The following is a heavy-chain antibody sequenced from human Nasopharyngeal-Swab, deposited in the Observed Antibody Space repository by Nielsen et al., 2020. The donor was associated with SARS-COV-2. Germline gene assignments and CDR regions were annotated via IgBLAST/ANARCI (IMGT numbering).Heavy chain of an antibody. CDR3: AKRFSPK. J-gene: IGHJ4*02. CDR2: ISGSGGST. D-gene: IGHD3-10*01. V-gene: IGHV3-23*01. CDR1: GFTLSTYS. Sequence: GESLKISCAASGFTLSTYSMNWVRQAPGKGLEWVSAISGSGGSTYYADSVKGRFTISRDNSKNTLYLQMNSLRAEDTAVYYCAKRFSPKWGQGTLVTVSS.